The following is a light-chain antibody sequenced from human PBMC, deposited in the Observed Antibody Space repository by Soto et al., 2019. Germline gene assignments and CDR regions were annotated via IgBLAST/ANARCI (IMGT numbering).Light chain of an antibody. V-gene: IGKV1-5*03. Sequence: DIQMTQSPSTLSASVGDRVTITCRASQSISSWLAWYQQKPGKAPKLLIYKASSLESGVPSRFSGSGSGTEFTLTISSLQPDDCATYDCQQYNSYPVTFGPGTKVDIK. CDR1: QSISSW. J-gene: IGKJ3*01. CDR3: QQYNSYPVT. CDR2: KAS.